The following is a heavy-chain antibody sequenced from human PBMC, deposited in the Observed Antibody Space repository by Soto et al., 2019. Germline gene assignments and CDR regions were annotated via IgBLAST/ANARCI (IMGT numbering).Heavy chain of an antibody. CDR2: IYYTGST. CDR3: ARTGIQLLYSFDY. CDR1: GGSVRNATSY. D-gene: IGHD5-18*01. Sequence: QVQLQESGPGLVKPSETLSLTCAVSGGSVRNATSYWSWIRQPPGKGLEWIGYIYYTGSTKYHPSLQSRVTISVDTPKNQRSLKLSSVTAADTAVYYCARTGIQLLYSFDYWGQGTLITVSS. J-gene: IGHJ4*02. V-gene: IGHV4-61*01.